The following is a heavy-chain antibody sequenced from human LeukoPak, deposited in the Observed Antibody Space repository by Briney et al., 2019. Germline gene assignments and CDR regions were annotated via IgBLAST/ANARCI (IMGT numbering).Heavy chain of an antibody. V-gene: IGHV4-39*07. CDR2: IYYSGST. J-gene: IGHJ5*02. Sequence: SETLSLTCTVSGGSISSSSYYWGWIRQPPGKGLEWMGSIYYSGSTYYNPSLKSRVTISVDTSKNQFSLKLSSVTAADTAVYYCAREGTYDYVWGSYRYRLFDPWGQGTLVTVSS. CDR3: AREGTYDYVWGSYRYRLFDP. D-gene: IGHD3-16*02. CDR1: GGSISSSSYY.